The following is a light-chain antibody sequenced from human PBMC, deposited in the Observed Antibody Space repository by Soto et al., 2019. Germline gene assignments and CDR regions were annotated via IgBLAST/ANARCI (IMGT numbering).Light chain of an antibody. CDR1: PSDVGGFDY. V-gene: IGLV2-14*01. CDR3: SSYATSSDYV. Sequence: QSFLTQPASVSGSPGQSITISCIGTPSDVGGFDYVSWYQQYPGKAPKLLIHAVTDRPPGVSGRFSGSKSGDTASLTISGLQPEDEADYYCSSYATSSDYVFGTGTKVTVL. J-gene: IGLJ1*01. CDR2: AVT.